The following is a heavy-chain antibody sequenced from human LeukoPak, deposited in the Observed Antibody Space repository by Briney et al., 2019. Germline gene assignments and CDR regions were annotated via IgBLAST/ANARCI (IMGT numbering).Heavy chain of an antibody. CDR3: ARDLGNYGHDY. CDR1: GGSISSSSYY. CDR2: IYYSGST. D-gene: IGHD1-7*01. J-gene: IGHJ4*02. Sequence: SETLSLTCTVSGGSISSSSYYWGWIRQPPGKGLEWIGSIYYSGSTYYNPSLKSRVTISVDTSKNQFSLKLSSVTAADTAVYYCARDLGNYGHDYWGQGTLVTVSS. V-gene: IGHV4-39*07.